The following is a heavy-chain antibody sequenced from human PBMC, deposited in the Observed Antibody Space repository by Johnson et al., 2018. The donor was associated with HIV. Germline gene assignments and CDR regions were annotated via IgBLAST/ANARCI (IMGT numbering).Heavy chain of an antibody. V-gene: IGHV3-13*01. D-gene: IGHD3-10*01. J-gene: IGHJ3*01. Sequence: VQLVESGGGLVQPGGSLRLSCAASGFTSSYYDMHWVRQGPGKGLQWVSGIGITGDTYYADSVKGRSTISRDNSKNTLYLQMNSLRTDDTAVYYCAKEYRQQGVGAFDLWGQGTMVTISS. CDR2: IGITGDT. CDR1: GFTSSYYD. CDR3: AKEYRQQGVGAFDL.